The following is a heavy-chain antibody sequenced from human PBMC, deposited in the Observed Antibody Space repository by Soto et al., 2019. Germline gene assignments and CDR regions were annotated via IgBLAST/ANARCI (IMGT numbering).Heavy chain of an antibody. CDR3: TSSWGDYRSSDY. CDR2: IRNKINSYTT. Sequence: EVQLVESGGGLVQPGGSLRLSCAASGFTFSDYYMDWVRQAPGKGLEWVGRIRNKINSYTTEYAASVRGRFTVSRDDSENLLYLQMNSLKTEDTAVYYCTSSWGDYRSSDYWGQGTLVTVSS. J-gene: IGHJ4*02. V-gene: IGHV3-72*01. D-gene: IGHD4-17*01. CDR1: GFTFSDYY.